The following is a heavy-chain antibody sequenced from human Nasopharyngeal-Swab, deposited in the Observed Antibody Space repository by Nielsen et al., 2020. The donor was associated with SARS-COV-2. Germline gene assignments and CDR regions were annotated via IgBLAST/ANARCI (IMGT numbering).Heavy chain of an antibody. J-gene: IGHJ6*02. CDR3: ATDLAAAGKYYYYYGMDV. V-gene: IGHV1-24*01. CDR2: FDPEDGET. CDR1: GYTLTELS. D-gene: IGHD6-13*01. Sequence: ASVKVSCKVSGYTLTELSMHWVRQAPGKGLEWMGGFDPEDGETIYAQKFQGRVTMTEDTSTDTAYMELSSLRSEDTAVYYCATDLAAAGKYYYYYGMDVWGQGTTVTVSS.